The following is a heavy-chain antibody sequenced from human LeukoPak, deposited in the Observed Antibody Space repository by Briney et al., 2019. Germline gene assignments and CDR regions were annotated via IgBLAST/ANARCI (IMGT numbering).Heavy chain of an antibody. CDR1: GGSISSGGYY. J-gene: IGHJ5*02. Sequence: PSETLSLTCTVSGGSISSGGYYWSWTRQHPGKGLEWIGYIYYSGSTYYNPSLKSRVTISVDTSKNQFSLKLSSVTAADTAVYYCAREWLLFRGFDPWGQGTLVTVSS. V-gene: IGHV4-31*03. CDR2: IYYSGST. CDR3: AREWLLFRGFDP. D-gene: IGHD3-3*01.